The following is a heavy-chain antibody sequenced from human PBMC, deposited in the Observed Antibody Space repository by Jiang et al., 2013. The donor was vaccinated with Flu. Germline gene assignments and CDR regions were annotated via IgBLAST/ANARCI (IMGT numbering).Heavy chain of an antibody. CDR2: ISAYNGNT. Sequence: TFTSYGISWVRQAPGQGLEWMGWISAYNGNTNYAQKLQGRVTMTTDTSTSTAYMELRSLRSDDTAVYYCARTYYDSSGYPPAYWGQGTLVTVSS. D-gene: IGHD3-22*01. CDR1: TFTSYG. V-gene: IGHV1-18*04. J-gene: IGHJ4*02. CDR3: ARTYYDSSGYPPAY.